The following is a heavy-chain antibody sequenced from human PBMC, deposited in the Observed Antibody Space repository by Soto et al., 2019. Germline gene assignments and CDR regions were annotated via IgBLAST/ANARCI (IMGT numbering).Heavy chain of an antibody. D-gene: IGHD3-22*01. V-gene: IGHV3-21*01. Sequence: GGSLRLSCAASGFTFSSYSMNWVRQAPGKGLEWVSSISSSSSYIYYADSVKGRFTISRDNAKNSLYMQMNSLRAEDTAVYYCARDTTTDSTGYYYSPNNFDYWGQGTLVTVSS. CDR3: ARDTTTDSTGYYYSPNNFDY. CDR2: ISSSSSYI. J-gene: IGHJ4*02. CDR1: GFTFSSYS.